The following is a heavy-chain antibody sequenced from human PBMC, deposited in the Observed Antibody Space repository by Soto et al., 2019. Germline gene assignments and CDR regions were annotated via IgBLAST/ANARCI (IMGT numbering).Heavy chain of an antibody. D-gene: IGHD5-18*01. Sequence: ASVKVSCKASGYTFTGYYMHWVRQAPGQGLEWMGWINPNSGGTNYAQKFQGRVTMTRDTSISTAYMELSRLRSDDTAVYHCARVDFNVDTAMVEAFDIWGQGTMVTVSS. CDR1: GYTFTGYY. CDR3: ARVDFNVDTAMVEAFDI. V-gene: IGHV1-2*02. CDR2: INPNSGGT. J-gene: IGHJ3*02.